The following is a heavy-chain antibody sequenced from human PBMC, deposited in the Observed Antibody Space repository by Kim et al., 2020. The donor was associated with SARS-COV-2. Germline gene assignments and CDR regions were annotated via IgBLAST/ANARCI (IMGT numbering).Heavy chain of an antibody. CDR3: ARWGLMNTAMGPDY. D-gene: IGHD5-18*01. V-gene: IGHV4-34*01. CDR1: GGSFSGYY. CDR2: INHSGST. J-gene: IGHJ4*02. Sequence: SETLSLTCAVYGGSFSGYYWSWIRQPPGKGLEWIGEINHSGSTNYNPSLKSRVTISVDTSKNQFSLKLSSVTAADTAVYYCARWGLMNTAMGPDYWGQGTLVTVSS.